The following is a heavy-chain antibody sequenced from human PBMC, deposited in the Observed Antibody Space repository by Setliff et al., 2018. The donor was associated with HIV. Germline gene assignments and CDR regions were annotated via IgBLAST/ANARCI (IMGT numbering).Heavy chain of an antibody. Sequence: SETLSLTCAVYGYPIDSGFYWGWIRQTPGKGLEWIASSYHTGSKYYNPSLESRVTISADTSKNQFSLKLTPVTAADTAVYYCAARNSGNPTRHFDYWGQGTLVTVSS. V-gene: IGHV4-38-2*01. CDR2: SYHTGSK. D-gene: IGHD3-10*01. CDR1: GYPIDSGFY. CDR3: AARNSGNPTRHFDY. J-gene: IGHJ4*02.